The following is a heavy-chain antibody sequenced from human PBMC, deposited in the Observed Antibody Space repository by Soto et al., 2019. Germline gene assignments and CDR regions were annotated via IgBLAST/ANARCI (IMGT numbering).Heavy chain of an antibody. CDR3: ARSILWFGEPLYGMDV. D-gene: IGHD3-10*01. Sequence: GESLKISCKGSGYSFTSYWIGWVRQMPGKGLEWMGIIYPGDSDTRYSPSFQGQVTISADKSISTAYLQWSSLKASDTAMYYCARSILWFGEPLYGMDVWGQGTTVTVSS. V-gene: IGHV5-51*01. CDR1: GYSFTSYW. CDR2: IYPGDSDT. J-gene: IGHJ6*02.